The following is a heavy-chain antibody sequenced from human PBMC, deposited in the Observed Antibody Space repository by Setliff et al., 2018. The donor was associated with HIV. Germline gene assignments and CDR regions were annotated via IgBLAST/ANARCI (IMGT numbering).Heavy chain of an antibody. J-gene: IGHJ6*03. CDR2: IDCEDDK. V-gene: IGHV2-5*02. CDR1: GFSLSTSGVC. Sequence: SGPTLVNPTQTLPLTCTFSGFSLSTSGVCVGWIRQPPGKALEWLALIDCEDDKRYSPSLKSMLTITKDTSKNQVVLTMTNMDPVDTATYYCARILQDPVSHFYYYFYRDVRGKGTTVTVSS. D-gene: IGHD3-3*02. CDR3: ARILQDPVSHFYYYFYRDV.